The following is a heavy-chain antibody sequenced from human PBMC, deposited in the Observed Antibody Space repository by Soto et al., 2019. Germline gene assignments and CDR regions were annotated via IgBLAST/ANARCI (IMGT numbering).Heavy chain of an antibody. V-gene: IGHV3-48*03. CDR2: ISSGSTI. CDR3: ARDQEAGSFFLYFYGMDV. Sequence: PGGSLRLSCATSGFTFSSYEMNWVRQAPGKGLEWVSYISSGSTIYYADSVKGRFTISRDNAKNSLYLQMDSLRAEDTAVYYCARDQEAGSFFLYFYGMDVWGQGT. J-gene: IGHJ6*01. CDR1: GFTFSSYE. D-gene: IGHD6-13*01.